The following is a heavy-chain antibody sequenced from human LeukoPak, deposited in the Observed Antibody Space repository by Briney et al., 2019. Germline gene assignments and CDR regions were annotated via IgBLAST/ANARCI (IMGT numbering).Heavy chain of an antibody. CDR2: INPNIDDK. CDR1: GYPFTAGA. D-gene: IGHD6-13*01. CDR3: VRDERRLAAGTDFDY. J-gene: IGHJ4*02. V-gene: IGHV1-18*01. Sequence: GASVKVSCKVSGYPFTAGAFSWVRQAPGQGLEWMGWINPNIDDKHSAPKFRGRLVLTTDTSTSTAYMDLRSLTSDDTAIYFCVRDERRLAAGTDFDYWGQGTLVTVSS.